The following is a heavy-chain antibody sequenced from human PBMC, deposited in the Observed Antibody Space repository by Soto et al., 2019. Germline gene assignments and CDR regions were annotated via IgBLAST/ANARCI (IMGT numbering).Heavy chain of an antibody. V-gene: IGHV4-30-4*01. D-gene: IGHD5-12*01. J-gene: IGHJ4*02. Sequence: SETLSLTCTVSGGSISSGDYYWSWLRQPPGKGLEWIGYIYYSGSTYYNPSLKSRITISVDASKNQFSLKLRSVTAADTAVYYCARRAGFNYPYFDYWGQGTLVTVSS. CDR3: ARRAGFNYPYFDY. CDR1: GGSISSGDYY. CDR2: IYYSGST.